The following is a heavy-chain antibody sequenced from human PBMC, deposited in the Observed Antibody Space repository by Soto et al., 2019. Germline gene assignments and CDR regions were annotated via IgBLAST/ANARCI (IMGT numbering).Heavy chain of an antibody. Sequence: GGSLRLSCAASGFRFDDYNMHWVRQAPGKGLEWVSLITWNGGNTYYADSVKGRFTISRDGTTQSVFLQMTSLKREDTGLYYCARETLSFGSALDVWGQGTTVTVSS. V-gene: IGHV3-43*01. D-gene: IGHD3-3*01. CDR2: ITWNGGNT. J-gene: IGHJ6*02. CDR3: ARETLSFGSALDV. CDR1: GFRFDDYN.